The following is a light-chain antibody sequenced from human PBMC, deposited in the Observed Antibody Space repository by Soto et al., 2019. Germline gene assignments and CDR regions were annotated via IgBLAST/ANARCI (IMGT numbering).Light chain of an antibody. Sequence: IVMTHSPATLSASPGERATLSCSSSRSISNNVAWYQQKPGQAPRLLRYGAYTRATGIPARFSASGSGTEFTLTISRLQSEDFAVYFCQQYNEWPPLTFGGGTKVEI. CDR2: GAY. J-gene: IGKJ4*01. CDR1: RSISNN. CDR3: QQYNEWPPLT. V-gene: IGKV3-15*01.